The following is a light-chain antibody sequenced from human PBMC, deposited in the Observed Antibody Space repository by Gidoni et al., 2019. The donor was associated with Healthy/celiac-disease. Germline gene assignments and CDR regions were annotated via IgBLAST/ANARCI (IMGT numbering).Light chain of an antibody. CDR3: QQYYSTPPWT. Sequence: DIVMTQSPDSLAVSRGERATTNCKSSQSVLYSSNNKNYLAWYQQKPGQPPKLLIYWASTRESGVPDRFSGSGSGTDFTLTISSLQAEDVAVYYCQQYYSTPPWTFGQGTKVEIK. V-gene: IGKV4-1*01. CDR2: WAS. CDR1: QSVLYSSNNKNY. J-gene: IGKJ1*01.